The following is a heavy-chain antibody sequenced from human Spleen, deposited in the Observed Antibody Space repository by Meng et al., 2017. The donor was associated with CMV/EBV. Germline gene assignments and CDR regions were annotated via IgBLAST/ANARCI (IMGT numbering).Heavy chain of an antibody. Sequence: SVKVSCKASGGTFNSHAIYWVRQAPGQGLEWMGGIIPIFGTANYAQKFQGRVTITTDESTSTAYMELSSLRSEDTAVYYCAREYSSSSGYYYYGMDVWGQGTTVTVSS. J-gene: IGHJ6*02. CDR1: GGTFNSHA. D-gene: IGHD6-6*01. CDR2: IIPIFGTA. V-gene: IGHV1-69*05. CDR3: AREYSSSSGYYYYGMDV.